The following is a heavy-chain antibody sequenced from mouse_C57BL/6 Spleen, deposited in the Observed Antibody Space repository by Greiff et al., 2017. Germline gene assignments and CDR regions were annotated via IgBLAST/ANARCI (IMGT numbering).Heavy chain of an antibody. V-gene: IGHV14-2*01. D-gene: IGHD2-5*01. CDR3: ARYSNYVCFDY. CDR2: IDPEAGET. CDR1: GFTIKDYY. J-gene: IGHJ2*01. Sequence: EVKLMESGAELVKPGASVKLSCTASGFTIKDYYMHWVKQRTEQGLEWIGRIDPEAGETKYAPKFQGKATITADTSSNTAYLQLSSLTSEDTAVEYCARYSNYVCFDYWGQGTTLTVSS.